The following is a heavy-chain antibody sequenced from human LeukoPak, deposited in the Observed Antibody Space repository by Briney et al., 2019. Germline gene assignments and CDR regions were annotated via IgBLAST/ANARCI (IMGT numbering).Heavy chain of an antibody. D-gene: IGHD3-22*01. J-gene: IGHJ4*02. Sequence: SGGSLRLSCAASGFTFSSYSMNWVRQAPGKGLEWVSSISSSSSYIYYADSVKGRFTISRGNAKNSLYLQMNGLRAEDTAVYYCARVGYYDSSGYYWGQGTLVTVSS. CDR2: ISSSSSYI. CDR3: ARVGYYDSSGYY. CDR1: GFTFSSYS. V-gene: IGHV3-21*01.